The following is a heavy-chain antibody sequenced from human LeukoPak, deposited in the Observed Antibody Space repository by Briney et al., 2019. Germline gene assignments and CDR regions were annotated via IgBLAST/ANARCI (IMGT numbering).Heavy chain of an antibody. Sequence: ASVKVSCKASGYTFTDYYMHWVRQAPGQGLEWMGWIDPNSGGTNYAQTFQGRVTMTRDTSINTAYMVLRRLRPDDTAVYYCAKDLRYSSSWTSGWFDPWGQGTLVTVSA. V-gene: IGHV1-2*02. D-gene: IGHD6-13*01. CDR1: GYTFTDYY. CDR3: AKDLRYSSSWTSGWFDP. CDR2: IDPNSGGT. J-gene: IGHJ5*02.